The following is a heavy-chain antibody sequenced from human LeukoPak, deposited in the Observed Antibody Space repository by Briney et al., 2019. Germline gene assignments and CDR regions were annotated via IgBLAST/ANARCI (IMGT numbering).Heavy chain of an antibody. CDR1: AFTFDDYG. D-gene: IGHD2-8*01. CDR3: AREADCTNGVCYADFDY. J-gene: IGHJ4*02. Sequence: SGGSLRLSCAASAFTFDDYGMSWVRQAPGKGLEWVSGINWNGGSTGYADSVKGRFTISRDNAKNSLYLQMNSLRAEDTALYYCAREADCTNGVCYADFDYWGQGTLVTVSS. CDR2: INWNGGST. V-gene: IGHV3-20*04.